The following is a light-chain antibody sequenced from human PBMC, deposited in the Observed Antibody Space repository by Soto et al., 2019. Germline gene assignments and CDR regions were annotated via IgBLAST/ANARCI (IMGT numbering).Light chain of an antibody. CDR1: QSIGSG. CDR2: KAT. V-gene: IGKV1-5*03. Sequence: DIQMTQSPSTLSASVGDGVTITCRASQSIGSGLAWYQQKPGKAPKLLIYKATNLQTGVPSRFSGSGAGTDFSLTISSLQPVYSATYYCQHYTDFHYTFGQGTKVEI. J-gene: IGKJ2*01. CDR3: QHYTDFHYT.